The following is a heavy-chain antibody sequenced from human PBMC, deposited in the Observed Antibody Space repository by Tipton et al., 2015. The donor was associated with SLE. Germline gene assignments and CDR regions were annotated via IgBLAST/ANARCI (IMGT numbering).Heavy chain of an antibody. J-gene: IGHJ4*02. D-gene: IGHD1-20*01. CDR1: GFTFSSYS. CDR2: ISYDGSNK. Sequence: SLRLSCAASGFTFSSYSMNWVRQAPGKGLEWVAVISYDGSNKYYADSVKGRFTISRDNSKNTLYLQMNGLRAEDTAVYYCAKANNWYYFDYWGQGTLVTVSS. CDR3: AKANNWYYFDY. V-gene: IGHV3-30*18.